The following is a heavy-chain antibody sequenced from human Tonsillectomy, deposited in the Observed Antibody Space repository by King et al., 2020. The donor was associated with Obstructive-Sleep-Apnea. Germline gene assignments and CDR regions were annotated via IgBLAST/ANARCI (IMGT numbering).Heavy chain of an antibody. CDR2: IYPGDSDT. D-gene: IGHD3-10*01. Sequence: QLVQSGAEVKKPGESLKISCKGSGYSFTSYWIGWVRQMPGKGLEWMGIIYPGDSDTRYSPSFQGQVTISADKSISTAYLQWSSLKASDTAMYYCARRQLLWFGEPDYYYYGMDVWGQGTTVTVSS. CDR1: GYSFTSYW. V-gene: IGHV5-51*01. CDR3: ARRQLLWFGEPDYYYYGMDV. J-gene: IGHJ6*02.